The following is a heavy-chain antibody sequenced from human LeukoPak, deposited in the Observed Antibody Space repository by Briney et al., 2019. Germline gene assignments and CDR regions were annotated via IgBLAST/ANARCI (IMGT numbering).Heavy chain of an antibody. Sequence: PGGSLRLSCAASGFTFSSYAMNWVRQAPGKGLEWVSAISGSGGSTYYADSVKGRFTISRDNSKNTLYLQMNSLRAEDTAVYYCAKSSLPYDFWSGSPLDYWGQGTLVTVSS. V-gene: IGHV3-23*01. CDR2: ISGSGGST. D-gene: IGHD3-3*01. CDR1: GFTFSSYA. CDR3: AKSSLPYDFWSGSPLDY. J-gene: IGHJ4*02.